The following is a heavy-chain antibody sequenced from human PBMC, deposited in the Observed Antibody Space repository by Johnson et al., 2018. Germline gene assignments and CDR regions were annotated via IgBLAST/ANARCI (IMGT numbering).Heavy chain of an antibody. D-gene: IGHD3-22*01. J-gene: IGHJ1*01. CDR3: ASDTELEYYGSSAYYFGGYFQH. Sequence: PSCAASGFPFSSYAMHWVRQAPGKGLAWVAVILYDGSNKYYASSVKGRFTISRDNSKNTLYLQMNSLRAEDTAVYYCASDTELEYYGSSAYYFGGYFQHWGQGTLVTVSS. CDR1: GFPFSSYA. CDR2: ILYDGSNK. V-gene: IGHV3-30-3*01.